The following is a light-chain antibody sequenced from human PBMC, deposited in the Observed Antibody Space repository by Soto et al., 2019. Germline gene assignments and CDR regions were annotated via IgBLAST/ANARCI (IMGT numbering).Light chain of an antibody. CDR2: AAS. J-gene: IGKJ3*01. CDR3: LQRNSNSPDT. Sequence: DIQLTQSPSFLSASVGDRVTITCRASQGISSYLAWYQQKPGKAPKLLIFAASTLQNGVPSRFSGSGSGTEYAPTICSLRPEDFATYYCLQRNSNSPDTFGPGTKVDIK. CDR1: QGISSY. V-gene: IGKV1-9*01.